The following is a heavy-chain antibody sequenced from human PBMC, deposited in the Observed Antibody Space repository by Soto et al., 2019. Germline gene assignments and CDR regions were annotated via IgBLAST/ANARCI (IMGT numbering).Heavy chain of an antibody. CDR2: IYYSGST. V-gene: IGHV4-59*01. Sequence: QVQLQEWGTGQVKPSETLSLTCTVSGGSISSYYWSWIRQPRGKGLEWIGYIYYSGSTNYNPSLKSRVTISVDTSKNQFSLKLSSVTAADTAVYYCARVVRAYYDSSGYYYAWFDPWGQGTLVTVSS. J-gene: IGHJ5*02. D-gene: IGHD3-22*01. CDR1: GGSISSYY. CDR3: ARVVRAYYDSSGYYYAWFDP.